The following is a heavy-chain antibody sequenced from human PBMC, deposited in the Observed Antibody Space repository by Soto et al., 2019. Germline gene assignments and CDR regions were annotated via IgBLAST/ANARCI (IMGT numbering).Heavy chain of an antibody. CDR2: IIPIFGTA. CDR3: ARDSCSSTSCYYYYYGMDV. Sequence: SVKVSCKASGGTFSSYAISWVRQAPGQGLEWMGGIIPIFGTANYAQKFQGRVTITADESTSTAYMELSSLRSEDTAVYYCARDSCSSTSCYYYYYGMDVWGQGTTVTVSS. CDR1: GGTFSSYA. D-gene: IGHD2-2*01. J-gene: IGHJ6*02. V-gene: IGHV1-69*13.